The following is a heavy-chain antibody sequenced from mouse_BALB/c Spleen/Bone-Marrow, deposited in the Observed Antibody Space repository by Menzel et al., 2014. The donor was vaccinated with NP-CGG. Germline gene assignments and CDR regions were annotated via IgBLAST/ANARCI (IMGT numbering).Heavy chain of an antibody. J-gene: IGHJ3*01. D-gene: IGHD4-1*01. Sequence: QVQLKESGAELARPGASVKMSCKASGYTFTNYTMHWIRQRPGQGLEWIGYIVPSSDYTNYNQNFKDKATLTADKSSSTAYMQLNSLTSEDFAVYYCAREARTGAWFAYWGQGTLVTVSA. V-gene: IGHV1-4*01. CDR1: GYTFTNYT. CDR3: AREARTGAWFAY. CDR2: IVPSSDYT.